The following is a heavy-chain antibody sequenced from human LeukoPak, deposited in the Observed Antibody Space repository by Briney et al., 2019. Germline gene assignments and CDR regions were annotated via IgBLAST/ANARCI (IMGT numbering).Heavy chain of an antibody. CDR2: INHSGST. Sequence: SETLSLTCAVYGGSFSGYYWSWIRQPPGKGLEWIGEINHSGSTNYNPSLKSRVTISVDTSKNQFSLKLSSVTAADTAMYYCARGIVGATDYFDYWGQGTLVTVSS. CDR3: ARGIVGATDYFDY. J-gene: IGHJ4*02. D-gene: IGHD1-26*01. CDR1: GGSFSGYY. V-gene: IGHV4-34*01.